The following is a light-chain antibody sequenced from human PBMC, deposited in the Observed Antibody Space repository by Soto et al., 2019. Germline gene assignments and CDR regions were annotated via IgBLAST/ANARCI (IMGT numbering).Light chain of an antibody. CDR1: QSVSSY. CDR2: DAS. V-gene: IGKV3-11*01. J-gene: IGKJ1*01. Sequence: EIVLTQSPATLSLSPGERATLSCRASQSVSSYLAWYQQKPGQDPRLLIYDASNRATGIPARFSGSGTGTDFTLTISRLEPEDFAVYYCQQYGSAWTFGQGTKVDIK. CDR3: QQYGSAWT.